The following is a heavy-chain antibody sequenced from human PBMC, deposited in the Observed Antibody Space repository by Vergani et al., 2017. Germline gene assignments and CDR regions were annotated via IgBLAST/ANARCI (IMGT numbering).Heavy chain of an antibody. J-gene: IGHJ4*02. D-gene: IGHD3-22*01. Sequence: EVQLEESGGGLVLPGRSLRLSCVASGFTSAGYAMHWVRQAPGKGLEWVSGINWNSNSIGYADSVKGRFTISRDNAKNSLYLQMNSLRAEDTALYYCAKDNVPGYYDSSGYCDYWGQGTLVTVSS. CDR2: INWNSNSI. CDR1: GFTSAGYA. CDR3: AKDNVPGYYDSSGYCDY. V-gene: IGHV3-9*02.